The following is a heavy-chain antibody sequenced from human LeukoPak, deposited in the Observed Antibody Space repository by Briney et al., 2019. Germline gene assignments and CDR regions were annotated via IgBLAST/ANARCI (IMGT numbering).Heavy chain of an antibody. V-gene: IGHV3-23*01. CDR2: ISGSGGST. Sequence: GGSLRLSCAASGFTFSSYGLSWVRQAPGKGLEWVSAISGSGGSTYYADSVKGRFTISRDNSKNTLYLQMNSLRAEDTAVYYCARVGDDIVAGGSWFDPWGQGTLVTVSS. CDR1: GFTFSSYG. D-gene: IGHD5-12*01. J-gene: IGHJ5*02. CDR3: ARVGDDIVAGGSWFDP.